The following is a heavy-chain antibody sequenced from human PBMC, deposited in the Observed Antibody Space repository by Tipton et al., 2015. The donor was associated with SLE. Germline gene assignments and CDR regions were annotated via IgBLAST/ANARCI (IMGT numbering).Heavy chain of an antibody. Sequence: TLSLTCTVSGSSISNYYWSWIRQSAGKGLEWIGRVHTSGSTSYNPSLKSRLTMSVDTSNNQFSLKLSSVTAADTAVYYCARTLGAIAHTVYDAFDIWGQGKMVTVSS. D-gene: IGHD1-26*01. V-gene: IGHV4-4*07. CDR2: VHTSGST. CDR3: ARTLGAIAHTVYDAFDI. J-gene: IGHJ3*02. CDR1: GSSISNYY.